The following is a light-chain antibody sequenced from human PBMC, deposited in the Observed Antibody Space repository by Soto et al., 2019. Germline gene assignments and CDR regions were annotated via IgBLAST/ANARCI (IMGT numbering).Light chain of an antibody. V-gene: IGKV3D-20*02. CDR2: GAS. CDR3: QQRYNWPPT. CDR1: QSVSSSY. Sequence: EIVLTQSPGTLSLSPGERATLSCRASQSVSSSYLAWYQQKPGQAPRLLIYGASSRATGIPDRFSGSGSGTEFTLTISSLQSEDFAVYYCQQRYNWPPTFGQGTKVGIK. J-gene: IGKJ1*01.